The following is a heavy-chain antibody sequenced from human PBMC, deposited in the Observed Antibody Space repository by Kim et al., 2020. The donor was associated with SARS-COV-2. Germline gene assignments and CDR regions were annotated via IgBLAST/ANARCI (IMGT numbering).Heavy chain of an antibody. CDR3: ARGKVLLWFGELNWFDP. CDR1: GGSFSGYY. CDR2: INHSGST. Sequence: SETLSLTCAVYGGSFSGYYWSWIRQPPGKGLEWIGEINHSGSTNYNPSLKSRVTISVDTSKNQFSLKLSSVTAADTAVYYCARGKVLLWFGELNWFDPWGQGTLVTVSS. J-gene: IGHJ5*02. V-gene: IGHV4-34*01. D-gene: IGHD3-10*01.